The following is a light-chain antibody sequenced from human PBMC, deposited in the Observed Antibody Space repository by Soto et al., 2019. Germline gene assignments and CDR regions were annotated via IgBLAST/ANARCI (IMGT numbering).Light chain of an antibody. CDR1: QSISSW. Sequence: DIQMTQSPSTLSASVGDRVTITCRASQSISSWLAWYQHKPGKAPKLLIYDASSLESGVPSRFSGSGSGTEFTLTISSLQPDDFATYYCQQYNSYWATFGQGTKVEIK. J-gene: IGKJ1*01. CDR3: QQYNSYWAT. CDR2: DAS. V-gene: IGKV1-5*01.